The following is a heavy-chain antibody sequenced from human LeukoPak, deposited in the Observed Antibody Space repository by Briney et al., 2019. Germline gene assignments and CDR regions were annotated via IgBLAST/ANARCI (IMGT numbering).Heavy chain of an antibody. V-gene: IGHV1-69*05. J-gene: IGHJ6*03. D-gene: IGHD6-6*01. Sequence: SVKVSCKASGGTFSSYAISWVRQAPGQGLEWMGGIIPIFGTANYAQKFQGRVTITTDESTSTAYMELSSLRSEHTAVYYCARSGSSSLRNSYYYYYMDVWGKGTTVTVSS. CDR2: IIPIFGTA. CDR3: ARSGSSSLRNSYYYYYMDV. CDR1: GGTFSSYA.